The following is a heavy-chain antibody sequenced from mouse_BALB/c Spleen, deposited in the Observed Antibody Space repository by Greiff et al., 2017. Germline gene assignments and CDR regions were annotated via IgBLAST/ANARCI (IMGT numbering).Heavy chain of an antibody. CDR1: GFTFSDYY. CDR3: ARGHYYGYFDY. V-gene: IGHV5-4*02. J-gene: IGHJ2*01. CDR2: ISDGGSYT. D-gene: IGHD1-2*01. Sequence: EVQRVESGGGLVKPGGSLKLSCAASGFTFSDYYMYWVRQTPEKRLEWVATISDGGSYTYYPDSVQGRFTISKDNAKNNLYLQMSSLKSEDTAMYYCARGHYYGYFDYWGQGTTLTVSS.